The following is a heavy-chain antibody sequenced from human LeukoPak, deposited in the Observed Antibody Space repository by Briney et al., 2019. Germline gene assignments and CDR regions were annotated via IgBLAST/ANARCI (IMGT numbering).Heavy chain of an antibody. V-gene: IGHV3-21*01. J-gene: IGHJ3*02. D-gene: IGHD3-3*01. Sequence: GGSLRLSCAASGFTFSSYSMNWVRQAPGTGLEWVSSISSNSDYIYYADSLKGRFTISRDNAKNSLYLQMNSLRAEDTAIYHCARDRAADFWSGYYEDAFDIWGQGTMVTVSS. CDR1: GFTFSSYS. CDR2: ISSNSDYI. CDR3: ARDRAADFWSGYYEDAFDI.